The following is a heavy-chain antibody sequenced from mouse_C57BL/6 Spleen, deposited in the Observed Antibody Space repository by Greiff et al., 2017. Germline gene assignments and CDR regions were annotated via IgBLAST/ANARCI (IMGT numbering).Heavy chain of an antibody. D-gene: IGHD1-1*01. Sequence: VQLKQPGAELVKPGASVKLSCKASGYTFTSYWMHWVKQRPGRGLEWIGRIDPNSGGTKYNEKFKSKATLTVDKPSSTAYMQLSSLTSEDSAVYYCARDSYYYGSTPWFAYWGQGTLVTVSA. CDR1: GYTFTSYW. CDR3: ARDSYYYGSTPWFAY. V-gene: IGHV1-72*01. J-gene: IGHJ3*01. CDR2: IDPNSGGT.